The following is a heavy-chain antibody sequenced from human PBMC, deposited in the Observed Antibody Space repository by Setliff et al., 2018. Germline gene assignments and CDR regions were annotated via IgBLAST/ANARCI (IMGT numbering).Heavy chain of an antibody. CDR2: ISYDGTYK. Sequence: GGSLRLSCAASEFTFTSYDIHWVRQAPGKGLEWVAVISYDGTYKNFVDSVKARFTISRDNSKDTLYLQMNSLRSEDTAVYYCARALPSIHIDYWGQGTLVTVSS. D-gene: IGHD6-6*01. V-gene: IGHV3-30-3*01. CDR3: ARALPSIHIDY. CDR1: EFTFTSYD. J-gene: IGHJ4*02.